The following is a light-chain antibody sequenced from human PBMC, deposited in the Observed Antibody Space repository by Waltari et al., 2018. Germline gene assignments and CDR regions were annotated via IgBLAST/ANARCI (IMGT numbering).Light chain of an antibody. CDR1: PGIRSD. CDR3: LQDYNYPWT. V-gene: IGKV1-6*01. Sequence: AIQMTQSPSSLSASVGDRVTITCRASPGIRSDLGWYQQKPGKAPKLLIYAASSLQSGVPSRFSGSGSGADFTLTISSLQPEDFATYFCLQDYNYPWTFGQGTKVEIK. J-gene: IGKJ1*01. CDR2: AAS.